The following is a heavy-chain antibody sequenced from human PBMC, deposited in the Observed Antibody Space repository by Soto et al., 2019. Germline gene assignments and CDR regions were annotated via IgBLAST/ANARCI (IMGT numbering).Heavy chain of an antibody. CDR2: IYYSGST. CDR1: GGSITSYY. CDR3: ARGRDGYNYFDY. J-gene: IGHJ4*02. V-gene: IGHV4-59*01. Sequence: KPSETLSLTCTVSGGSITSYYWNWIRQPPGKGLEWIGYIYYSGSTNYNPSLKSRVSLSVDTSKNQFSLKVYSVTAADTAVYYCARGRDGYNYFDYWGQGTLVTVSS. D-gene: IGHD5-12*01.